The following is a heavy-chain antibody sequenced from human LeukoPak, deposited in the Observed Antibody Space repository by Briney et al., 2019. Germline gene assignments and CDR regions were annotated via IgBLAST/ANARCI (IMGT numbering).Heavy chain of an antibody. Sequence: GGSLRLSRAASGFTFSSYGMHWVRQAPGKGLEWVAIIWYDGSNKYYADSVKGRFTISRDNSKNALYLQMNSLRAEDTAIYYCARVIGSTGYYSIDYWGQGTLVTVSS. CDR2: IWYDGSNK. J-gene: IGHJ4*02. D-gene: IGHD2/OR15-2a*01. V-gene: IGHV3-33*01. CDR3: ARVIGSTGYYSIDY. CDR1: GFTFSSYG.